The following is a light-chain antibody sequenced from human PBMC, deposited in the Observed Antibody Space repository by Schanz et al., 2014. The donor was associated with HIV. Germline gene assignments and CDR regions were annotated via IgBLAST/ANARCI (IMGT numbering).Light chain of an antibody. CDR1: ESIYKW. J-gene: IGKJ2*01. Sequence: DIQMTQSPSTLSAFVGDRVTITCRASESIYKWLAWYQQKPGKAPKLLMYNASSLESGVPSRFSGGGSGTEFTLAISSLQPEDFATYYCQQYNDGSYTFGQGTKLEIK. CDR3: QQYNDGSYT. CDR2: NAS. V-gene: IGKV1-5*03.